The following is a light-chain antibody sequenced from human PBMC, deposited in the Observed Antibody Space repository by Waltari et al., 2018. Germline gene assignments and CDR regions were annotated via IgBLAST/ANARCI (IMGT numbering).Light chain of an antibody. Sequence: QSALTQPASVSGSPGQSITISCTGTSSDVGGHNFVSWYQQHPGKAPKLIIFGVTNRPSGISDRFSGSKSGNTASLTISGLQAEDEGDYYCSSYRSSAIVVFGGGTKLSVL. CDR2: GVT. J-gene: IGLJ2*01. CDR3: SSYRSSAIVV. V-gene: IGLV2-14*03. CDR1: SSDVGGHNF.